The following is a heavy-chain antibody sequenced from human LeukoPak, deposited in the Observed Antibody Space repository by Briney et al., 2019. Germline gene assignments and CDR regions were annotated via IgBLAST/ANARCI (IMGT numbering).Heavy chain of an antibody. CDR1: GYTFTRYD. CDR3: ARGFYYYGLDV. V-gene: IGHV1-8*01. J-gene: IGHJ6*02. CDR2: MNPNNGNT. Sequence: ASVKVSCTASGYTFTRYDINRERHAPGQGHEWMGWMNPNNGNTGYAQKFQGRVTMTRSTSIDTAYMELNTLTSDDTAAYYCARGFYYYGLDVWGQGTTVTVSS.